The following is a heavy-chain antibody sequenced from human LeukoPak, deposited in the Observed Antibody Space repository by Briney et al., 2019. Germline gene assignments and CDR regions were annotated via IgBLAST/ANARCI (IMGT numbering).Heavy chain of an antibody. J-gene: IGHJ4*02. CDR3: ARGTRAAAGYY. D-gene: IGHD6-13*01. V-gene: IGHV1-46*01. CDR2: INPSGGST. CDR1: GYTFTSYY. Sequence: ASVKVSCKASGYTFTSYYMHWVRQAPGQGLEWMGIINPSGGSTSYAQKFQGRVTMTRDMSTSTVYMELSSLRSEDAAVYYCARGTRAAAGYYWGQGTLVTVSS.